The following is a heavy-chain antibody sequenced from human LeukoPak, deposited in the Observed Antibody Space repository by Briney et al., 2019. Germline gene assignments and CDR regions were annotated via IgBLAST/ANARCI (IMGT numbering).Heavy chain of an antibody. V-gene: IGHV4-61*02. D-gene: IGHD2-2*02. Sequence: PSETLSLTCTVSGGSISSGSYYWSWIRQPAGKGLEWIGRIYTSGSTNYNPSLKSRVTISVDTSKNQFSVNLSSVTAADTAVYYCASYCSITNCYKRAFHIWGQGTVVTVSS. CDR2: IYTSGST. CDR1: GGSISSGSYY. J-gene: IGHJ3*02. CDR3: ASYCSITNCYKRAFHI.